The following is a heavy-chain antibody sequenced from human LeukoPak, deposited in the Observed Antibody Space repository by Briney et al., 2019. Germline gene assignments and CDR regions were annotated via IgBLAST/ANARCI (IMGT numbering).Heavy chain of an antibody. CDR3: ARLEQQLAENWFDP. V-gene: IGHV4-59*01. CDR2: IYYSGST. Sequence: SETLSLTCTVSGGSISSDYWSWVRQPPGKGLEWVGRIYYSGSTNYNPSLKGRVTISVATSKNQFSLKLSSVTAADTAVYYCARLEQQLAENWFDPWGQGTLVTASS. CDR1: GGSISSDY. D-gene: IGHD6-13*01. J-gene: IGHJ5*02.